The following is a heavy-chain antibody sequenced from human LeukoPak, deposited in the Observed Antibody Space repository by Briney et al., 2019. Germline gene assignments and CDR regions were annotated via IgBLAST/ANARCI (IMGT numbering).Heavy chain of an antibody. J-gene: IGHJ4*02. Sequence: PGGSLRLSCAASGFTFSDYYMSWIRQAPGKGLEWVSYISSSGSTIYYADSVKGRFTISRDNAKNSLYLQMNSLGAEDTAVYYCARVYWRIAAAGWYFDYWGQGTLVTVSS. D-gene: IGHD6-13*01. CDR2: ISSSGSTI. CDR3: ARVYWRIAAAGWYFDY. V-gene: IGHV3-11*04. CDR1: GFTFSDYY.